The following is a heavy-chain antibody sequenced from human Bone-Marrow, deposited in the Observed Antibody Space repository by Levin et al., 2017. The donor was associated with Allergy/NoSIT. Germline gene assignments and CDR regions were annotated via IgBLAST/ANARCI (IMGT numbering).Heavy chain of an antibody. V-gene: IGHV4-59*01. CDR1: GGSISSYY. CDR2: IYYSGST. Sequence: SCTVSGGSISSYYWSWIRQPPGKGLEWIGYIYYSGSTNYNPSLKSRVTISVDTSKNQFSLKLSSVTAADTAVYYCARDYYGSGSGYFDYWGQGTLVTVSS. D-gene: IGHD3-10*01. CDR3: ARDYYGSGSGYFDY. J-gene: IGHJ4*02.